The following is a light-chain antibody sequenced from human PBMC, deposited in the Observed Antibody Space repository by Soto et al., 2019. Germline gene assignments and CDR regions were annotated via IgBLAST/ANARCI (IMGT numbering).Light chain of an antibody. CDR1: QSVSSTF. V-gene: IGKV3-20*01. Sequence: EIVLMQSPSTLALSPGERATLSCRASQSVSSTFLSWYQQKPGQAPRLPIFDASSRATGIPDRFSGSGSGTDFTLTISRLEPEDFAVYFCQQYGNSPYTFGQGTKLEI. CDR3: QQYGNSPYT. J-gene: IGKJ2*01. CDR2: DAS.